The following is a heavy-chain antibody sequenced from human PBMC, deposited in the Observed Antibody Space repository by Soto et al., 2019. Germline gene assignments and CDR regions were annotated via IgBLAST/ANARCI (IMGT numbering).Heavy chain of an antibody. CDR3: VGGISEWGRIDF. V-gene: IGHV4-59*12. D-gene: IGHD3-3*01. CDR1: GGSITNYY. CDR2: MYYSGNT. J-gene: IGHJ4*02. Sequence: SETLCLTCTVSGGSITNYYWSWIRQAPGKRLEYIGYMYYSGNTYYNPSLKRRVTISGDASKNKFSLKLRSVTAADTAVYYCVGGISEWGRIDFWGQGDLVTVSS.